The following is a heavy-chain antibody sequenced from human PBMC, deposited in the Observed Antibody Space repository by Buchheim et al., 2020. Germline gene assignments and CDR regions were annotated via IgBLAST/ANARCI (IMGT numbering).Heavy chain of an antibody. Sequence: EVQLVESGGGLVQPGGSLRLSCAASGFTFSSYWMSWVRQAPGKGLEWVANINQDGSEKYYVDSVKGRFTISRANAKSSLYLQMSSLRAEDTAVYYCARPSRERTFYFDFWGQGTL. D-gene: IGHD6-13*01. CDR3: ARPSRERTFYFDF. CDR2: INQDGSEK. V-gene: IGHV3-7*01. J-gene: IGHJ4*02. CDR1: GFTFSSYW.